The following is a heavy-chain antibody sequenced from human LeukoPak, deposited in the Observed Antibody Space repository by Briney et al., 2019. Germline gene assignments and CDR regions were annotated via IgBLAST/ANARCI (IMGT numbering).Heavy chain of an antibody. CDR3: ARGSFYAFDI. V-gene: IGHV3-7*04. Sequence: GGSLRLSCSASGFSFSSYWMTWVRQAPGKGLEWVADIQQDGSEKYYVDSVRGRFTISRDNAKNLLSLQMNSLRAEDTAVYYCARGSFYAFDIWGRGTLVTVSS. CDR1: GFSFSSYW. J-gene: IGHJ3*02. CDR2: IQQDGSEK.